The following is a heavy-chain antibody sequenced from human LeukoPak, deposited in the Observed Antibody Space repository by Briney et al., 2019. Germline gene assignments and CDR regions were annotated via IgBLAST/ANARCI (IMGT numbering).Heavy chain of an antibody. D-gene: IGHD7-27*01. CDR3: ARGASNWGLRWYYFDY. CDR1: GGSISSGSYY. CDR2: IYTSGST. Sequence: PSETLSLTCTVSGGSISSGSYYWSWIRQPAGKGLEWIGRIYTSGSTNYNPSLKSRVTISVDTSKNQFSLKLSSVTAADTAVYYCARGASNWGLRWYYFDYWGHGTLVTVSS. V-gene: IGHV4-61*02. J-gene: IGHJ4*01.